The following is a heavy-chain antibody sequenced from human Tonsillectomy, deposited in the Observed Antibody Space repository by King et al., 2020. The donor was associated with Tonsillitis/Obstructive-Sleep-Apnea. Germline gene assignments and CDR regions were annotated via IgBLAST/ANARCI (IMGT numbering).Heavy chain of an antibody. J-gene: IGHJ6*03. V-gene: IGHV4-59*08. CDR3: ARLRGSDRYDYYYYMDV. CDR2: LYYSGST. D-gene: IGHD6-19*01. CDR1: GGSISSYT. Sequence: QLQESGPGLVKPSETLSLTCTVSGGSISSYTWSWIRQPPGKGLEWIGYLYYSGSTNYNPSLKSRVTISVDTSKNQFSLKLSSVTAADPAVYYCARLRGSDRYDYYYYMDVWGKGTTVTVSS.